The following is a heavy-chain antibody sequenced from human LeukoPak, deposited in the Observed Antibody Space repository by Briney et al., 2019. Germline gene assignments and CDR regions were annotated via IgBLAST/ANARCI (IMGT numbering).Heavy chain of an antibody. CDR2: INPSGGST. J-gene: IGHJ3*02. V-gene: IGHV1-46*01. CDR3: ARDRGGRRRNDAFDI. CDR1: GYTFTSYY. D-gene: IGHD3-10*01. Sequence: ASVKVSCKASGYTFTSYYMHWVRQAPGQGLEWMGIINPSGGSTSYAQKFQGRVTMTRDTSTSTVYMEPSSLRSEDTAVYYCARDRGGRRRNDAFDIWGQGTMVTVSS.